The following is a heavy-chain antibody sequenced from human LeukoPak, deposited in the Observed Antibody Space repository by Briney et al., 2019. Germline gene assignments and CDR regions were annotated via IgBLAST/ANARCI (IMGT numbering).Heavy chain of an antibody. CDR1: GGTFSSYA. CDR3: AREEGYYDGTDAFDI. D-gene: IGHD3-22*01. V-gene: IGHV1-69*04. Sequence: SVKVSCKASGGTFSSYAISWVRQAPGQGLEWMGRIVPILGIANYAQKFQGRVTITADKSTSTAYMELSSLRSEDTAVYYCAREEGYYDGTDAFDIWGQGTMVTVSS. CDR2: IVPILGIA. J-gene: IGHJ3*02.